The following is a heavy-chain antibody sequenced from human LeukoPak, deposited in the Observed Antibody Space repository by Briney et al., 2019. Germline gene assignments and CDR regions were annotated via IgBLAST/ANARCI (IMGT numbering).Heavy chain of an antibody. V-gene: IGHV3-30-3*01. CDR3: AREIRIAAAGTEKNFDY. Sequence: GGSLRLSCAASGFTFNTYAMHWVRQAPGKGLEWVAVISYDGSNEYYADSVKGRFTISRDNAKNSLYLQMNSLRAEDTAVYYCAREIRIAAAGTEKNFDYWGQGTLVTVSS. CDR1: GFTFNTYA. J-gene: IGHJ4*02. D-gene: IGHD6-13*01. CDR2: ISYDGSNE.